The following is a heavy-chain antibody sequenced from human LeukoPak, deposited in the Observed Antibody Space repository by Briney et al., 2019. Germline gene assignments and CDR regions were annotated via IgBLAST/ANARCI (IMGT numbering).Heavy chain of an antibody. CDR3: ARGGSGSYFVRLGWFDP. CDR2: ISGSGGST. D-gene: IGHD3-10*01. CDR1: GFTFSSYA. J-gene: IGHJ5*02. Sequence: PGGSLRLSCAASGFTFSSYAMSRVRQAPGKGLEWVSAISGSGGSTYYADSVKGRFTISRDNAKNTLYLQMNSLRAEDTAVYYCARGGSGSYFVRLGWFDPWGQGTLVTVSS. V-gene: IGHV3-23*01.